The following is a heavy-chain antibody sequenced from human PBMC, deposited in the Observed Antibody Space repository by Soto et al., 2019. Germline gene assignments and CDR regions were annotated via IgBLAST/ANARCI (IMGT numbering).Heavy chain of an antibody. J-gene: IGHJ4*02. CDR1: GFTFSTYW. D-gene: IGHD2-2*01. Sequence: EVQLVESGGVLVQPGGSLRLSCAASGFTFSTYWMHWVRQAPGKGLVWLSRINGDGSDTVYADSVKGRFTISRDNAKNTLHLQMKSLRAEDTAVYYCTRSITGFSYADSWGQGTLVTVSS. CDR3: TRSITGFSYADS. CDR2: INGDGSDT. V-gene: IGHV3-74*01.